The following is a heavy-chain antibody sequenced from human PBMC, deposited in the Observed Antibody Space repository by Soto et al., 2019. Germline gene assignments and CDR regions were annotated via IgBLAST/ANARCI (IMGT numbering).Heavy chain of an antibody. D-gene: IGHD6-6*01. J-gene: IGHJ5*02. CDR2: FDPDGGEA. CDR1: GHTLTELS. V-gene: IGHV1-24*01. Sequence: ASVKVSCKISGHTLTELSIHWVLQAPGKGLEWMGGFDPDGGEAIYAQKWHGRVTVTEDTVTDTVYMELSGLRSEDTAVYYCARAYTTSCPGPWGQATLVTVSS. CDR3: ARAYTTSCPGP.